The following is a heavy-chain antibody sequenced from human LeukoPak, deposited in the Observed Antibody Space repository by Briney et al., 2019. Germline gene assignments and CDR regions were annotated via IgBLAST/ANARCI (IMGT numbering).Heavy chain of an antibody. Sequence: ASVTVSFKASGYTFTVYYMHWVRQAPGQGLGWMGWINPNSGGTNYAQKFQGRVTMTRDTSISTAYMELSRLRSDDTAVYYCARDPGSYYYGSGSLDPWGQGTLVTVSS. CDR2: INPNSGGT. V-gene: IGHV1-2*02. J-gene: IGHJ5*02. CDR1: GYTFTVYY. CDR3: ARDPGSYYYGSGSLDP. D-gene: IGHD3-10*01.